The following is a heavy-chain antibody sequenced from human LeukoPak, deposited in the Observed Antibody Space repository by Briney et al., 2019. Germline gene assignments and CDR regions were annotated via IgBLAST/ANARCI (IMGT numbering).Heavy chain of an antibody. Sequence: SQTLSLTCTVSGGSISSGGYYWSWIRQHPGKGLEWIGYIYYSGSTYYNPSLKSRVTISVDTSKNQFSLKLSSVTAADTAVYYCARGGGLAHYYDSSGYYEPFDYWGQGTLVTVSS. CDR2: IYYSGST. D-gene: IGHD3-22*01. V-gene: IGHV4-31*03. CDR1: GGSISSGGYY. CDR3: ARGGGLAHYYDSSGYYEPFDY. J-gene: IGHJ4*02.